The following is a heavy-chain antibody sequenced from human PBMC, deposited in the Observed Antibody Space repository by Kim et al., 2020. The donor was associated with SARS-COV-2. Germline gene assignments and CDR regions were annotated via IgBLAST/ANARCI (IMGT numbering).Heavy chain of an antibody. V-gene: IGHV3-30*18. D-gene: IGHD6-13*01. J-gene: IGHJ6*02. CDR3: AKDDTGYSSSWTYYYYYGMDV. CDR1: GFTFSSYG. CDR2: ISYDGSNK. Sequence: GGSLRLSCAASGFTFSSYGMHWVRQAPGKGLEWVAVISYDGSNKYYADSVKGRFTISRDNSKNTLYLQMNSLRAEDTAVYYCAKDDTGYSSSWTYYYYYGMDVWGQGTTVTVSS.